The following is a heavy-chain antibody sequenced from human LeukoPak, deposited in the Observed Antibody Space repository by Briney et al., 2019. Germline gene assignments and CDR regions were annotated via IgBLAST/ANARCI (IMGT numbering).Heavy chain of an antibody. CDR2: ISHGGGKE. J-gene: IGHJ4*02. Sequence: PGGSLRLSCAASGFPFHDHDMYWVRQTPGKGLEWVALISHGGGKEHYAESVKGRFTISRDNSRNTVYLQMSSLRSDDTAIYYCAKTLDGFWPQFDFRGQGTLLTVSS. CDR1: GFPFHDHD. D-gene: IGHD5-24*01. CDR3: AKTLDGFWPQFDF. V-gene: IGHV3-30*18.